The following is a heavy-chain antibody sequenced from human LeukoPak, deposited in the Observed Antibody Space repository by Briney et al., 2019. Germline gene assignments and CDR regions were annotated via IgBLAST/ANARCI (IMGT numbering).Heavy chain of an antibody. CDR3: ASLNDSSGYYYYYYYGMDV. CDR2: IYSGGST. D-gene: IGHD3-22*01. V-gene: IGHV3-66*01. CDR1: GFTVSSNY. Sequence: GGSLRLSCAASGFTVSSNYMSWVRQAPGEGLEWVSVIYSGGSTYYADSVKGRFTISRDNSKNTLYLQMNSLRAEDTAVYYCASLNDSSGYYYYYYYGMDVWGQGTTVTVSS. J-gene: IGHJ6*02.